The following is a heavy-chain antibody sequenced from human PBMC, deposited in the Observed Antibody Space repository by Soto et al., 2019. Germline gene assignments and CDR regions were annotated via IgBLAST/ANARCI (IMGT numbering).Heavy chain of an antibody. J-gene: IGHJ6*02. CDR1: GYTFTSYY. V-gene: IGHV1-46*01. CDR2: INPSGGST. D-gene: IGHD1-26*01. CDR3: ARCGRIVGSGHCYYYGMDV. Sequence: QVQLVQSGAEVKKPGASVKVSCKASGYTFTSYYMHWVRQAPGQGLAWMGLINPSGGSTSYAKKFQGRVTMTRDTSTSTVYMELSSLRSEDTAVYYCARCGRIVGSGHCYYYGMDVWCQGTTVTVSS.